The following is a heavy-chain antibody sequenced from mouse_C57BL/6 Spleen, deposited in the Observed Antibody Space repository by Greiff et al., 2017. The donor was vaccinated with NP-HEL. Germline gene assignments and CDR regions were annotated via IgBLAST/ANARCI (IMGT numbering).Heavy chain of an antibody. CDR1: GYTFTSYW. CDR2: IHPSDSDT. V-gene: IGHV1-74*01. J-gene: IGHJ3*01. Sequence: QVQLKQPGAELVKPGASVKVSCKASGYTFTSYWMHWVKQRPGQGLEWIGRIHPSDSDTNYNQKFKGKATLTVDKSSSTAYMQLCSLTSEDSAVYYCAKDGSSSWFAYWGQGTLVTVSA. D-gene: IGHD1-1*01. CDR3: AKDGSSSWFAY.